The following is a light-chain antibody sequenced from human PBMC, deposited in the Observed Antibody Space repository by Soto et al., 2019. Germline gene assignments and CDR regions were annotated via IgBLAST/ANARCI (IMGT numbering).Light chain of an antibody. J-gene: IGKJ3*01. CDR2: KAS. V-gene: IGKV1-5*03. CDR1: QSISSW. CDR3: QQYNSYSFT. Sequence: DIQMTQSPSTLSASVGDRVTITCRASQSISSWLAWYQQKPGKAPKLLIYKASSLESGVPSRFSGSGSGTEFTLTISSLQPDDFATYYCQQYNSYSFTVGPGTKVDI.